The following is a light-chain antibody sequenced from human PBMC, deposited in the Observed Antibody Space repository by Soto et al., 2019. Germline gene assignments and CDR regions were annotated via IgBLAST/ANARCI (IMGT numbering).Light chain of an antibody. CDR3: QPYHNWPPA. V-gene: IGKV3-15*01. CDR1: QSVSSN. CDR2: GAS. Sequence: EIVMTQSPATLSVSPGERATLSCRASQSVSSNLAWYQQKPGQAPRLLIYGASTRATGFPARFSGSGSGTEFTLTISSLQSEDFAVYYCQPYHNWPPAFGGGTKVEIK. J-gene: IGKJ4*01.